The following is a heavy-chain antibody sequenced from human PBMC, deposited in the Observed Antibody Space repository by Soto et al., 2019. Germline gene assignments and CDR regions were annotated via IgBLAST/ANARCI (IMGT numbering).Heavy chain of an antibody. D-gene: IGHD3-22*01. CDR1: GYTFTGNA. CDR3: AREGYDGSGYPLGY. J-gene: IGHJ4*02. CDR2: INTGNGNT. V-gene: IGHV1-3*04. Sequence: QVQLVQSGAEVKKPGASVKVSCKASGYTFTGNAMHWVRQAPGQRLEWMGWINTGNGNTKYSQKFQGRVTITRDTSATTTYMELSSLRSEDTSVYYCAREGYDGSGYPLGYWGQGTLVTGSS.